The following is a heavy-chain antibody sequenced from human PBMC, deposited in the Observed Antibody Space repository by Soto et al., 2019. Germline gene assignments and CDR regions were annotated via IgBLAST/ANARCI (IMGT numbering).Heavy chain of an antibody. J-gene: IGHJ6*02. V-gene: IGHV4-4*07. D-gene: IGHD1-1*01. CDR3: ARDGEGNWNYDYYGMDV. Sequence: SETLSLTCTVSGGSISSYYWSWIRQPAGKGLEWIGRIYTSGSTNYNPSLKSRVTMSVDTSKNQFSLKLSSVTAADTAVYYCARDGEGNWNYDYYGMDVRGQGTKVTVSS. CDR2: IYTSGST. CDR1: GGSISSYY.